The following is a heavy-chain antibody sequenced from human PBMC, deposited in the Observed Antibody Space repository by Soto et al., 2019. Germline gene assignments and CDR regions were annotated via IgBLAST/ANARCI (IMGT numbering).Heavy chain of an antibody. D-gene: IGHD2-2*01. Sequence: ASVKVSCKASGYTFTSYDINWVRQATGQGLEWMGWMNPNSGNTGYAQKFQGRVTMTRNTSISTAYMELSSLRSEDTAVYYCARDVVVPAAIILMDVWGKGTTVTVSS. J-gene: IGHJ6*04. CDR3: ARDVVVPAAIILMDV. CDR1: GYTFTSYD. V-gene: IGHV1-8*01. CDR2: MNPNSGNT.